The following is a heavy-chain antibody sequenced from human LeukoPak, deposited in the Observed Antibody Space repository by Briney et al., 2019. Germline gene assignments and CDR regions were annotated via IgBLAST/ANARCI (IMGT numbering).Heavy chain of an antibody. Sequence: PGGSLRLSCAASGFTFSSYGMHWVRQAPGKGLEWVAFIRYDGSNKYYADSVKGRLTISRDNSRNTLYLQMNGLRVEDTAVYYCARGGEDYDSPGLWGRGTLVTVSS. CDR2: IRYDGSNK. CDR1: GFTFSSYG. V-gene: IGHV3-30*02. CDR3: ARGGEDYDSPGL. J-gene: IGHJ2*01. D-gene: IGHD3-22*01.